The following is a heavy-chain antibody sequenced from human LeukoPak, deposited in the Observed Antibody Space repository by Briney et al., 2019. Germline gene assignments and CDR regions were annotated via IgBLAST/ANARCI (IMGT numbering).Heavy chain of an antibody. CDR3: ARGSGWYQSPAWFDP. V-gene: IGHV4-31*03. CDR1: GGSISSGGYY. D-gene: IGHD6-19*01. Sequence: SSETLSLTCTVSGGSISSGGYYWSWIRQHPGKGLEWIGYIYYSGGTYYNPSLKSRVTISVDTSKNQFSLKLSSVTAADTAVYYCARGSGWYQSPAWFDPWGQGALVTVSS. CDR2: IYYSGGT. J-gene: IGHJ5*02.